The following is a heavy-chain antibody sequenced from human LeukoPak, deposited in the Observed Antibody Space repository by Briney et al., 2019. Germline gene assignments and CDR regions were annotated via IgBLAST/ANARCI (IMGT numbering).Heavy chain of an antibody. V-gene: IGHV4-39*01. CDR2: IYYSGST. Sequence: SETLSLTCTVSGGSISSSSYYWGWIRQPPGKGLEWIGSIYYSGSTYYNPSLKSRVTISVDTYMNQFSLKLSSVTAGDTAVYYCARRPRSGYYTVAFDYWGQGTLVTVSS. D-gene: IGHD3-22*01. CDR3: ARRPRSGYYTVAFDY. J-gene: IGHJ4*02. CDR1: GGSISSSSYY.